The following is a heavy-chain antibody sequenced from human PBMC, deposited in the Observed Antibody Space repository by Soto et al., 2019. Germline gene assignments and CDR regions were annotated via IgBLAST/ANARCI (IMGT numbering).Heavy chain of an antibody. CDR2: IYYSGST. J-gene: IGHJ3*02. Sequence: PSETLSLTCTVSGCSISSYYWSWIRQPPGKGLEWIGYIYYSGSTNCNPSLKSRVTISVDTSKNQFSLKLSSVTAADTAVYYCARAPSSPYYYDSSFGAPGAHAFDIWGQGTMVT. V-gene: IGHV4-59*01. CDR3: ARAPSSPYYYDSSFGAPGAHAFDI. D-gene: IGHD3-22*01. CDR1: GCSISSYY.